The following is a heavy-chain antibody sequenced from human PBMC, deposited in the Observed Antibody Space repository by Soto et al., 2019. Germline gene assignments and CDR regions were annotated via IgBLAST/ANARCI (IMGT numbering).Heavy chain of an antibody. V-gene: IGHV6-1*01. D-gene: IGHD2-15*01. CDR2: TYYRSKWYN. J-gene: IGHJ6*02. Sequence: SQTLSLTCAISGDRVSSNSAAWNWIRQSPSRGLEWLGRTYYRSKWYNDYAVSVKSRITINPDTSKNQFSLQLNSVTPEDTAVYYCARSGYRGDIVVVVAAPASYYYYGMDVWGQGTTVTVSS. CDR3: ARSGYRGDIVVVVAAPASYYYYGMDV. CDR1: GDRVSSNSAA.